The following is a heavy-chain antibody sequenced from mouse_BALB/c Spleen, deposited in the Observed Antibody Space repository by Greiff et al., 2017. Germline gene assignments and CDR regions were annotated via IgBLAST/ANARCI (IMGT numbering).Heavy chain of an antibody. V-gene: IGHV3-2*02. CDR1: GYSITSDYA. J-gene: IGHJ2*01. CDR3: ARGGGYYFDY. Sequence: VQLQQSGPGLVKPSQSLSLTCTVTGYSITSDYAWNWIRQFPGNKLECMGYISYSGSTSYNPSLKSRISITRDTSKNQFFLQLNSVTTEDTATYYCARGGGYYFDYWGQGTTLTVSS. CDR2: ISYSGST.